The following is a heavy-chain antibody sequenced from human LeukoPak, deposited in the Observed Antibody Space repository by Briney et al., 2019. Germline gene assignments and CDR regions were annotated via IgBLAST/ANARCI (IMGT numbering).Heavy chain of an antibody. CDR1: GFTFSSYW. CDR2: IKQDGSEK. CDR3: AGGGYDSSGYRDY. J-gene: IGHJ4*02. Sequence: GGSLRLSCAASGFTFSSYWMSWVRQAPGKGLEWVANIKQDGSEKYYVDSVKGRFTISRANAKNSLYRQRNSRRAGDTAVYYGAGGGYDSSGYRDYWGQGTLVTVSS. D-gene: IGHD3-22*01. V-gene: IGHV3-7*04.